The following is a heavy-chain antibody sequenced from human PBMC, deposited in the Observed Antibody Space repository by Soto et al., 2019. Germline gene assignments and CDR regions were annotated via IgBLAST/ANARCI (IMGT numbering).Heavy chain of an antibody. CDR2: IYHSGNT. Sequence: PSETLSLTCTVSGGSVSSYYWSWIRQPPGKGLEWIGYIYHSGNTNYNPSLKSRVTISVDTSKNQFSLKLSSVTAADTAVYYCARDLGDQNSENYREGFDPWGQGTLVTVSS. J-gene: IGHJ5*02. CDR1: GGSVSSYY. CDR3: ARDLGDQNSENYREGFDP. D-gene: IGHD1-26*01. V-gene: IGHV4-59*02.